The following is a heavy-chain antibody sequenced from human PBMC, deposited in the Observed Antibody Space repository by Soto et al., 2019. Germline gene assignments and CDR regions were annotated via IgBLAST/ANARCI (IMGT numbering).Heavy chain of an antibody. CDR2: IYLDGST. V-gene: IGHV3-53*01. D-gene: IGHD3-3*01. Sequence: GGSLRLSCAASGFSVNSDYMTWVRQAPGKGLEWVSVIYLDGSTFYSDSVKGRFTISKDSSKNTVFLQMNNPRTEDTAVYFCAREPFWSSHLPLDAFDVWGQGTMVTVSS. CDR3: AREPFWSSHLPLDAFDV. J-gene: IGHJ3*01. CDR1: GFSVNSDY.